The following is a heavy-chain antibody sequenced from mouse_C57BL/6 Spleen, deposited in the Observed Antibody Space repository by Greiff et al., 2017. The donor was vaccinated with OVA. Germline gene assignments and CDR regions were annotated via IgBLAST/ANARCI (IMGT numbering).Heavy chain of an antibody. CDR1: GFTFSSYG. Sequence: EVQLQQSGGDLVKPGGSLKLSCAASGFTFSSYGMSWVRQTPDKRLEWVATISSGGSYTYYPDSVKGRFTISRDNAKNTLYLQMSSLKSEDTAMYYCARLNYYGSSYGYFDVWGTGTTVTVSS. V-gene: IGHV5-6*01. CDR2: ISSGGSYT. D-gene: IGHD1-1*01. CDR3: ARLNYYGSSYGYFDV. J-gene: IGHJ1*03.